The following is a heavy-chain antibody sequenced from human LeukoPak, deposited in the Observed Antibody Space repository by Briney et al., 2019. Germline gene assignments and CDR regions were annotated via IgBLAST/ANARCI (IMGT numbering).Heavy chain of an antibody. CDR1: GVSISSYY. CDR2: IYTSGSA. J-gene: IGHJ3*02. V-gene: IGHV4-4*07. Sequence: SETLSLTCTVSGVSISSYYWSWIRQPAGKGLEWIGRIYTSGSANYNPSLKSRVTMSLDTSKNQFSLKLSSVTAADTAVYYCAKILGSGVWYGFDIWGQGTMVTVSS. CDR3: AKILGSGVWYGFDI. D-gene: IGHD7-27*01.